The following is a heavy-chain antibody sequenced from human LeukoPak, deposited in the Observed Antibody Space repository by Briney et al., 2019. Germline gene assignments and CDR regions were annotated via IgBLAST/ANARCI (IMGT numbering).Heavy chain of an antibody. CDR1: GGSISSYY. J-gene: IGHJ4*02. CDR3: ASHFSSAAGLDY. D-gene: IGHD6-13*01. Sequence: SQTLSLTCTVSGGSISSYYWSWIRQPPGKGLEWIGYIYYSGSTNYNPSLKSRVTISVDTSKNQFSLKLSSVTAADTAVYYCASHFSSAAGLDYWGQGTLVTVSS. CDR2: IYYSGST. V-gene: IGHV4-59*08.